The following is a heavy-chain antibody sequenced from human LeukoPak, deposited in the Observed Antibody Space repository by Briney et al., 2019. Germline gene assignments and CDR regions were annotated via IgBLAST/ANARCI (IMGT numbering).Heavy chain of an antibody. CDR3: ARDTICGDSAY. V-gene: IGHV3-48*03. D-gene: IGHD3-10*01. CDR2: IHSSGSPI. J-gene: IGHJ4*02. Sequence: QPGGSLRLSCAASGFTFSSYEMNWVRQAPGKGLEWVSYIHSSGSPIYYADSVKGRFTISRDNAKSSLYLQMNSLRGDDTAVYYCARDTICGDSAYWGRGTQVTVSS. CDR1: GFTFSSYE.